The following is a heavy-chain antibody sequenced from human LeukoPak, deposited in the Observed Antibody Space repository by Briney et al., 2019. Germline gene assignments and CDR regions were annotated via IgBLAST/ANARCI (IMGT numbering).Heavy chain of an antibody. CDR2: ISWNSGSI. V-gene: IGHV3-9*01. Sequence: GRSLRLSCAGSGFIFNNYAMHWVRQPPGKGLEWVSGISWNSGSIDYADSVKGRFTISRDNAKNSLYLQMNSLRVEDTAFYYCAKGNRRHYTSGPNPDSLHWGQGALVTVSS. D-gene: IGHD6-19*01. CDR1: GFIFNNYA. J-gene: IGHJ4*02. CDR3: AKGNRRHYTSGPNPDSLH.